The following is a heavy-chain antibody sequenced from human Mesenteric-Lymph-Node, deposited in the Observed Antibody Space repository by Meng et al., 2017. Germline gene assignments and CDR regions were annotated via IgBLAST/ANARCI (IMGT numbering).Heavy chain of an antibody. J-gene: IGHJ4*02. CDR2: MNPNSGNT. V-gene: IGHV1-8*01. CDR3: ARRPANSAGPRPADN. D-gene: IGHD6-19*01. Sequence: QVQLVQSGAEVKKPGASVKVSCKASGYPFTSYDINWVRQAAGQGLEWMGWMNPNSGNTGYAQKFQGRVTMTRNTSISTAYVELSSLTSEDTAVYYCARRPANSAGPRPADNWGQGTLVTVSS. CDR1: GYPFTSYD.